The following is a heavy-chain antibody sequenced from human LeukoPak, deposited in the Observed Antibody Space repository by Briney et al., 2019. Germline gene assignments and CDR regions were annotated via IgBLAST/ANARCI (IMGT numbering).Heavy chain of an antibody. V-gene: IGHV3-23*01. CDR2: ISGGGST. CDR1: GFTFSSYA. CDR3: AKAEALGGQPGLRYSYYGVDV. Sequence: GGSLRLSCEASGFTFSSYAMSWVRQAPGKGLEWVSGISGGGSTHYADSVKGRFITSRDNFKYTLFLQMKSLRDEDTATYYCAKAEALGGQPGLRYSYYGVDVWGQGTTVIVSS. J-gene: IGHJ6*02. D-gene: IGHD1-14*01.